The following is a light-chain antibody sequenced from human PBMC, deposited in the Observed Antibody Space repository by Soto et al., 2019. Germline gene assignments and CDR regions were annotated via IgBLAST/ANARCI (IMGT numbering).Light chain of an antibody. J-gene: IGKJ1*01. CDR2: KAS. V-gene: IGKV1-5*03. CDR3: RQYNSYPWA. Sequence: DIQMTQSPSILPASLGDRVTITCRASQSISSWLAWYQQKPGKAPNLLIYKASHLQNGVPSRFSVSRSGTECTLTFGSLQPDDFESYYSRQYNSYPWAFGQGTKVDIK. CDR1: QSISSW.